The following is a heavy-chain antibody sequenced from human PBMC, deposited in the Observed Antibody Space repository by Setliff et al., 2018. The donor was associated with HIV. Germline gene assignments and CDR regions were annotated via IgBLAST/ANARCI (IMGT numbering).Heavy chain of an antibody. D-gene: IGHD2-2*01. J-gene: IGHJ5*02. Sequence: PSETLSLTCTVSGGSISSGEYYWSWIRQPPGKGLEWIGYIYYSGGTDYNPSLNSRVIISVDTSKNQFSLKLTSVTAADTAVYYCARGGTSSSWFGPWGQGTLVTVS. CDR3: ARGGTSSSWFGP. V-gene: IGHV4-30-4*02. CDR2: IYYSGGT. CDR1: GGSISSGEYY.